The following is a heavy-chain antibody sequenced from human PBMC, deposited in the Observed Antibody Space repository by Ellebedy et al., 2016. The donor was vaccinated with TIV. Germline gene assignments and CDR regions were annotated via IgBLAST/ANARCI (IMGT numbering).Heavy chain of an antibody. Sequence: MPSETLSLTCTVSGGSISTYYWSWIRQPPGKGLEWIGYLYYTWSTNYNPSLKSRVTISVDTSKNQFSLKLSSVTAADTAVYYCARQYNYGTSGYYVDYWGQGTLLTVSS. CDR1: GGSISTYY. D-gene: IGHD3-22*01. CDR2: LYYTWST. V-gene: IGHV4-59*08. CDR3: ARQYNYGTSGYYVDY. J-gene: IGHJ4*02.